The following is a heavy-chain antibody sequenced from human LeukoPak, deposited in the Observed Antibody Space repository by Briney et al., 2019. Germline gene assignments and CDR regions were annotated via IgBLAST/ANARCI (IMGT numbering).Heavy chain of an antibody. CDR2: ISGRGGGT. Sequence: PGGSLRLSCAASGFTFNTYAMSSGRQAPRKGPEWGSGISGRGGGTYYGDSVKGGFTISRDNSKSTLYMQMNSLRVEDTAVYYCAKMGGRISAAVDNWGQGTLVTVSS. CDR3: AKMGGRISAAVDN. V-gene: IGHV3-23*01. CDR1: GFTFNTYA. J-gene: IGHJ4*02. D-gene: IGHD2-2*01.